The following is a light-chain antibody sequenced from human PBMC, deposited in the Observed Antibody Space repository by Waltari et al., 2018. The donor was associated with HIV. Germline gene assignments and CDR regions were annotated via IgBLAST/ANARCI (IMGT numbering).Light chain of an antibody. CDR3: QSYDNVLTAVI. V-gene: IGLV1-40*01. J-gene: IGLJ2*01. Sequence: QSVLTQPPSVSGAPGEPVPVSFTGRTPNPRANFDVPWYQHLPGTAPTLLIYGNNNRPSGVPARFSGSRSGSSASLAITGLQAEDEADYYCQSYDNVLTAVIFGGGTKVTVL. CDR2: GNN. CDR1: TPNPRANFD.